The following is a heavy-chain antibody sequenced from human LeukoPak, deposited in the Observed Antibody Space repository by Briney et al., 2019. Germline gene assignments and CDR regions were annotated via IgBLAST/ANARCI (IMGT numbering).Heavy chain of an antibody. D-gene: IGHD6-19*01. Sequence: GGSLRLSCAASLFTFSNYWMSWVRQAPGKGLEWVANIKQDGSEKYYVDSVKGRFTISRDNAKNSLYLQMNSLRAEDTAVYYCARLSTAVAAGDYWGQGTLVTVSS. J-gene: IGHJ4*02. CDR1: LFTFSNYW. CDR2: IKQDGSEK. CDR3: ARLSTAVAAGDY. V-gene: IGHV3-7*01.